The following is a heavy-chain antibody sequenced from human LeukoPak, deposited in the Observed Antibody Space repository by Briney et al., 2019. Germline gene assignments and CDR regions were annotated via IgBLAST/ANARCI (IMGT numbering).Heavy chain of an antibody. Sequence: GGSLRLSCAASGFTFSSYGMHWVRQAPGKGLEWVAVISYDGSNKYYADSVKGRFTISRDNSKNTLYLQMNSLKTEDTAVYYCSVLVGAKSWGQGTLVTVSS. V-gene: IGHV3-30*03. CDR2: ISYDGSNK. J-gene: IGHJ5*02. CDR3: SVLVGAKS. D-gene: IGHD1-26*01. CDR1: GFTFSSYG.